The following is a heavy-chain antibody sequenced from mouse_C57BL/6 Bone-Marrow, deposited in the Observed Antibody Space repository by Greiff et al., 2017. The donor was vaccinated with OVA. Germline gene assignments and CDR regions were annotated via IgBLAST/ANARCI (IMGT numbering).Heavy chain of an antibody. D-gene: IGHD6-5*01. CDR1: GYAFTNYL. J-gene: IGHJ2*01. Sequence: QVQLQQSGAELVRPGTSVKVSCKASGYAFTNYLIEWVKQRPGQGLEWIGVINPGSGGTNYNEKFKGKATLIADKSSSTAYMQLSSLTSEDSAVYFCAKSLYYFDYWGQGTTLTVSS. V-gene: IGHV1-54*01. CDR2: INPGSGGT. CDR3: AKSLYYFDY.